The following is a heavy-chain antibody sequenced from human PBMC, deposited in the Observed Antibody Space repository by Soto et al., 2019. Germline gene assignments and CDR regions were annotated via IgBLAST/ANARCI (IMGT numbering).Heavy chain of an antibody. D-gene: IGHD1-26*01. CDR1: GYTFTSYA. V-gene: IGHV7-4-1*01. CDR3: ARVFGASHLDYYYYYGMDV. J-gene: IGHJ6*02. Sequence: ASVKVSCKASGYTFTSYAMNWVRQAPGQGLEWMGWINTNTGNPTCAQGFTGRFVFSLDTSVSTAYLQICSLKAEDTAVYYCARVFGASHLDYYYYYGMDVWRQGTTVTVSS. CDR2: INTNTGNP.